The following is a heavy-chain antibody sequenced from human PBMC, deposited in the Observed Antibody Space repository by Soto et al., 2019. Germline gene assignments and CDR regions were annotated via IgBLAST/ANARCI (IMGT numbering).Heavy chain of an antibody. CDR2: IWYDGSDK. D-gene: IGHD5-18*01. Sequence: QVQLVESGGGVVQPGRSLRLSCAASGFTFSSYGMHWVRQAPGKGLEWVAVIWYDGSDKYYADSVKGRFTISRDNSKNTLYLQMSSLGAEDTAVYYCARDGDTAMVTGWYFDLWGRGALVTVSS. J-gene: IGHJ2*01. V-gene: IGHV3-33*01. CDR3: ARDGDTAMVTGWYFDL. CDR1: GFTFSSYG.